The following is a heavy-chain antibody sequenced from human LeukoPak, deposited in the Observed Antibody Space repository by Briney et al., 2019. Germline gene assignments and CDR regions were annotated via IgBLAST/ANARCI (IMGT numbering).Heavy chain of an antibody. V-gene: IGHV4-4*07. J-gene: IGHJ4*02. CDR1: GGSISSYY. CDR3: AREGGVDTARGFDY. CDR2: MFTSGST. D-gene: IGHD5-18*01. Sequence: PSETLSLTCTVSGGSISSYYWSWIRQPAGKGLEWIGRMFTSGSTNYNPSLKSRVTMSVDTSKNQFSLKLSSVTAADTAVYYCAREGGVDTARGFDYWGQGTLVNVSS.